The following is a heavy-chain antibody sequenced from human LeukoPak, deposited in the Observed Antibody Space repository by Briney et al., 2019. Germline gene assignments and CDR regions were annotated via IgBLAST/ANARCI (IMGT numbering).Heavy chain of an antibody. CDR3: ARSPYGDYVEYFDY. CDR2: IHYSGST. CDR1: GGSISSYY. V-gene: IGHV4-59*01. D-gene: IGHD4-17*01. Sequence: PSETLSLTCTVSGGSISSYYRSWIRQPPGKGLEWIGYIHYSGSTNYNPSLKSRVTISVDTSKNQFSLKLSSVTAADTAVYYCARSPYGDYVEYFDYWGQGTLVTVSS. J-gene: IGHJ4*02.